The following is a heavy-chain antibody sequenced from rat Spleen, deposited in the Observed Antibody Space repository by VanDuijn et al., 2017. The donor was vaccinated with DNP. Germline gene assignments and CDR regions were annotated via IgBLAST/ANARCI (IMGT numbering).Heavy chain of an antibody. V-gene: IGHV5-25*01. CDR3: AKIAAGAMDA. J-gene: IGHJ4*01. D-gene: IGHD1-2*01. CDR2: ISTSGGVT. Sequence: EVRLVESGGGLVQPGRSLKLSCAASGFTFSDYNMAWVRQAPKKGLEWVASISTSGGVTYYRDSVKGRFTISRNNAEGTLYLQMNSLTSEDTAAYFCAKIAAGAMDAWGQGTSVTVSS. CDR1: GFTFSDYN.